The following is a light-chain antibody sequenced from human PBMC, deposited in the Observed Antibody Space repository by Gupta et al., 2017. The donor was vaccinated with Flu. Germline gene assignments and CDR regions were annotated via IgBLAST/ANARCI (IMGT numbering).Light chain of an antibody. CDR3: MQALRPT. CDR1: QSLLHSNGYNY. J-gene: IGKJ5*01. CDR2: LGS. V-gene: IGKV2-28*01. Sequence: DIALAPSPLSLPVTPGEPASISCRSSQSLLHSNGYNYLDWYLQKPGQSPQLLIYLGSNRASGVPDRFSGSGSGTDFTLKISRVEAEDVGVYYCMQALRPTFGQGTRLEMK.